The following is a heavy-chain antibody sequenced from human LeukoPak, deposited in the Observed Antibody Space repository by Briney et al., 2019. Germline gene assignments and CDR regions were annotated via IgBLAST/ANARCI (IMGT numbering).Heavy chain of an antibody. CDR3: ARLSRDGYKPNYFDY. Sequence: GESLKISCRGSGYSFTSYRIAWVRQMPGKGLEWMGIIYPGDSETRYSPSFQGQVTISADKSISTAYLQWSSLKASDTAMYYCARLSRDGYKPNYFDYWGQGTLVTVSS. J-gene: IGHJ4*02. CDR2: IYPGDSET. V-gene: IGHV5-51*01. CDR1: GYSFTSYR. D-gene: IGHD5-24*01.